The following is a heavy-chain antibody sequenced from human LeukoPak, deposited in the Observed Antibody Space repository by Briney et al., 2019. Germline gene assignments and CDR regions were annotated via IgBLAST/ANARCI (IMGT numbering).Heavy chain of an antibody. Sequence: GGSLRLSCAASGFTFDDYAMHWVRQAPGKGLEWVSLISWDGGSTYYADSVKGRFTISRDNSKNSLYLQMNSLRAEDTALYYCAKDTERGYCSGGSCPGMDVWGKGTTVTVSS. CDR2: ISWDGGST. V-gene: IGHV3-43D*04. D-gene: IGHD2-15*01. CDR3: AKDTERGYCSGGSCPGMDV. CDR1: GFTFDDYA. J-gene: IGHJ6*04.